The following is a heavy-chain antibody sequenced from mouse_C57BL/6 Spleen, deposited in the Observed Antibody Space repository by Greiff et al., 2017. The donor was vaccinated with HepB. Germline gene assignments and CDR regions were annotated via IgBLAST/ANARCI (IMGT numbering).Heavy chain of an antibody. CDR3: TREGVPRESYFDY. Sequence: VQLQESGAELVRPGASVTLSCKASGYTFTDYEMHWVKQTPVHGLEWIGAIDPETGGTAYNQKFKGKAILTADKSSSTAYMELRSLTSEDSAVYYCTREGVPRESYFDYWGQGTTLTVSS. CDR2: IDPETGGT. J-gene: IGHJ2*01. V-gene: IGHV1-15*01. CDR1: GYTFTDYE. D-gene: IGHD2-14*01.